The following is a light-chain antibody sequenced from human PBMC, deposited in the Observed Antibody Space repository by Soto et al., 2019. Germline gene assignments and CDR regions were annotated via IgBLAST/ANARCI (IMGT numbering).Light chain of an antibody. CDR2: AAS. CDR1: QSISIY. CDR3: QQTYTSPKSWT. J-gene: IGKJ1*01. V-gene: IGKV1-39*01. Sequence: DIQVTQSPSSLSASVGDRVTITCRASQSISIYLNWYQQKPGKAPNLLIYAASSLQTGVPSRFSGSESGTDFTLTISSLQPEDFATYYCQQTYTSPKSWTFGQGTKVDIK.